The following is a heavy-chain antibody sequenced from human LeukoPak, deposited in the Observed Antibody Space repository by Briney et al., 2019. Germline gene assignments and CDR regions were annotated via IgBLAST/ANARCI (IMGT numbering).Heavy chain of an antibody. V-gene: IGHV3-7*05. Sequence: PGGSLRLSCAASGFTFSNDWMNWVRQAPGRGLEWVANINLDGSEKHYVDSVKGRSTISRDNAENSLYLQMNSLRVEDTAVYYCARDKDYDASYFKYWGQGALVTVSS. CDR1: GFTFSNDW. J-gene: IGHJ4*02. D-gene: IGHD4-17*01. CDR3: ARDKDYDASYFKY. CDR2: INLDGSEK.